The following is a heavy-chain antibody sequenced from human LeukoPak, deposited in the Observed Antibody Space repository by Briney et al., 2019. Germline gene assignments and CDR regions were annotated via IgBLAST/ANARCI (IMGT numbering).Heavy chain of an antibody. J-gene: IGHJ4*02. CDR1: GFTFSSYW. Sequence: GGSLRLSCAASGFTFSSYWMSWVRQAPGKGLEWVSYVSSSGSTIYYADSVKGRFTISRDNAKNSLYLQMNGLRAEDTAVYYCARDARQQLVERFDYWGQGTLVTVSS. V-gene: IGHV3-48*04. D-gene: IGHD6-13*01. CDR3: ARDARQQLVERFDY. CDR2: VSSSGSTI.